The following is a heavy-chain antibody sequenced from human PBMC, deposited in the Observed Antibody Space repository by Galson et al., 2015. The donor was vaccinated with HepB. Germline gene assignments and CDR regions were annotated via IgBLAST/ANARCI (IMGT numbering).Heavy chain of an antibody. Sequence: PALVKPTQTLTLPCTFSGFSLSTGGMCVSWIRQPPGKALEFLARIDWENNKYYSPSLKTRLTVARDTSKNQVVLTMTNMDPVDRATYFCERNKQWLVPNYYYYYGMDVWGQGTTVTVSS. J-gene: IGHJ6*02. D-gene: IGHD6-19*01. CDR1: GFSLSTGGMC. CDR2: IDWENNK. CDR3: ERNKQWLVPNYYYYYGMDV. V-gene: IGHV2-70*11.